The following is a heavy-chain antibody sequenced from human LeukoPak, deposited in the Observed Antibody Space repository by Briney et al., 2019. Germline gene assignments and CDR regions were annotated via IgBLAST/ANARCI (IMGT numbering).Heavy chain of an antibody. CDR3: ARAVELSCSSTSCYRFDY. Sequence: GASVKVSCKASGGTFSSYAISWVRQAPGQGLEWMGWISAYNGNTNYAQKLQGRVTMTTDTSTSTAYMELRSLRSEDTAVYYCARAVELSCSSTSCYRFDYWGQGTLVTVSS. CDR1: GGTFSSYA. CDR2: ISAYNGNT. J-gene: IGHJ4*02. D-gene: IGHD2-2*01. V-gene: IGHV1-18*01.